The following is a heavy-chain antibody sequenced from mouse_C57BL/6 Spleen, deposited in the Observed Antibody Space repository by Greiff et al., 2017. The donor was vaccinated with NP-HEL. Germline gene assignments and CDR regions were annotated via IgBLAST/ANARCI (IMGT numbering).Heavy chain of an antibody. CDR2: IYPRDGST. D-gene: IGHD1-1*01. CDR3: ARKGAYYYGSSADY. CDR1: GYTFTSYD. Sequence: VQLQQSGPELVKPGASVKLSCKASGYTFTSYDINWVKQRPGQGLEWIGWIYPRDGSTKYNEKFKGKATLTVDTSSSTAYMELNSLTSEDSAVYFCARKGAYYYGSSADYWGQGTTLTVSS. V-gene: IGHV1-85*01. J-gene: IGHJ2*01.